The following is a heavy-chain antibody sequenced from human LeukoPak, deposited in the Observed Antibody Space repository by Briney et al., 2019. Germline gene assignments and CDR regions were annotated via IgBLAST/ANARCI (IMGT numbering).Heavy chain of an antibody. CDR2: LSGNAGRP. CDR1: GFTFSSYA. Sequence: GGSLRLSCAASGFTFSSYAMSWVRQAPGKGLEWVSSLSGNAGRPYYADSVKGRFTISRDNSKNTLYLQMNSLRAEDTAVYYCAKDHRDSGNYYYYYGLDVWGQGTMVTVSS. J-gene: IGHJ6*02. CDR3: AKDHRDSGNYYYYYGLDV. D-gene: IGHD1-26*01. V-gene: IGHV3-23*01.